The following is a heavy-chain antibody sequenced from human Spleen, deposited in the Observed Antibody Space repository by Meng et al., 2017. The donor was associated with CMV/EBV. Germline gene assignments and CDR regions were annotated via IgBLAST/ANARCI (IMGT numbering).Heavy chain of an antibody. V-gene: IGHV4-39*07. CDR3: ARTNFYSSSPHDY. D-gene: IGHD6-6*01. Sequence: SETLSLTCSVSGGPISSSSYHWGWVRQAPGKGLEWIGSIYYSGSTYYNPSLKSRVTISVDTSKNQFSLKLSSVTAADTAVYYCARTNFYSSSPHDYWGQGTLVTVSS. CDR1: GGPISSSSYH. CDR2: IYYSGST. J-gene: IGHJ4*02.